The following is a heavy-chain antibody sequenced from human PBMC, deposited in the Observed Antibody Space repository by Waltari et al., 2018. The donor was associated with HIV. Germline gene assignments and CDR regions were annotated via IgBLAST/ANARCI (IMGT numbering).Heavy chain of an antibody. CDR1: GFTFINYA. CDR3: AKDYSGSYTRGYSDY. CDR2: ISGSGGST. D-gene: IGHD1-26*01. J-gene: IGHJ4*02. V-gene: IGHV3-23*01. Sequence: EVQLLESGGGLVQPGGSLRLSCAASGFTFINYAMSWVRQAPGKRLEWVSGISGSGGSTYYADTVKGRFTISRDNSKNTLYLQMNSLRAEDTALYYCAKDYSGSYTRGYSDYWGQGTLVTVSS.